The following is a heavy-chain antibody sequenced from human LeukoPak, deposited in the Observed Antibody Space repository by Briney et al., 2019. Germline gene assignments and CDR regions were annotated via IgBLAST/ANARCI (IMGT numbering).Heavy chain of an antibody. Sequence: PSETLSLTCAVYGGSFSGYYWSWIRQPPGTGLEWIGEINHSGSTNYNPSLKSRVTISVDTSKNQFSLKLSSVTAADTAVYYCARGRYSSGYYYVRTLFDYWGQGTLVTVSS. J-gene: IGHJ4*02. V-gene: IGHV4-34*01. CDR2: INHSGST. D-gene: IGHD3-22*01. CDR1: GGSFSGYY. CDR3: ARGRYSSGYYYVRTLFDY.